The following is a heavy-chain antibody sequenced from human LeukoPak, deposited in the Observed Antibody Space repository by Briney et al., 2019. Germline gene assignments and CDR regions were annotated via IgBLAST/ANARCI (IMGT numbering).Heavy chain of an antibody. V-gene: IGHV3-23*01. CDR2: ISGSGGST. CDR3: AKDFRTIFGVVIIVDYYYGMDV. J-gene: IGHJ6*02. CDR1: GFTFSSYA. D-gene: IGHD3-3*01. Sequence: GGSLRLSCAASGFTFSSYAMSWVRQAPGKGLEWVSAISGSGGSTYYADSVKGRFTISRDNSKSTLYLQMNSLRAEDTAVYYCAKDFRTIFGVVIIVDYYYGMDVWGQGTTVTVSS.